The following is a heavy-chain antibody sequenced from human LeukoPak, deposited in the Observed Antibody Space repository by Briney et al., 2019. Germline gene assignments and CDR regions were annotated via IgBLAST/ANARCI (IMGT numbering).Heavy chain of an antibody. CDR3: ARDCDSSSCSDY. CDR1: GFTFSSYG. D-gene: IGHD6-13*01. J-gene: IGHJ4*02. Sequence: GSLRLSCAASGFTFSSYGMHWVRQAPGKGLEWVAVIWYDGSNKYYADSVKGRFTISRDNSKNTLYLQMNSLRAEDTAVYYCARDCDSSSCSDYWGQGTLVTVSS. V-gene: IGHV3-33*01. CDR2: IWYDGSNK.